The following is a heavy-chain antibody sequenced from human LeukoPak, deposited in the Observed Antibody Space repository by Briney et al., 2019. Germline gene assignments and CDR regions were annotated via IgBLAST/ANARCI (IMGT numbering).Heavy chain of an antibody. D-gene: IGHD1-7*01. CDR1: GFTFCGSA. CDR3: TRHGRTGTTNY. CDR2: IRSKANSYAT. Sequence: PGGSLRLSCAASGFTFCGSAMHWVRQASGKGLEWAVRIRSKANSYATAYAASVKGRFTNSRDDSKNTAYLQMNSLKTEDTAVYYCTRHGRTGTTNYWGQGTLVTVSS. J-gene: IGHJ4*02. V-gene: IGHV3-73*01.